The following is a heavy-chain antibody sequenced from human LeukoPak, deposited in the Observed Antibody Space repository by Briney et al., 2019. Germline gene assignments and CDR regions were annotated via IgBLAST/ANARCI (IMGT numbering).Heavy chain of an antibody. Sequence: GGSLRLSCAVSGFTFSSYAMSWVRQAPGKGLEWVSSISGSGGSTYYADSEKGRFTISRDNSKNTLYLQMNSLRADDTAVYYCAKDWTGTKPFDLWGRGTRVTVSS. CDR2: ISGSGGST. V-gene: IGHV3-23*01. J-gene: IGHJ2*01. CDR3: AKDWTGTKPFDL. D-gene: IGHD3/OR15-3a*01. CDR1: GFTFSSYA.